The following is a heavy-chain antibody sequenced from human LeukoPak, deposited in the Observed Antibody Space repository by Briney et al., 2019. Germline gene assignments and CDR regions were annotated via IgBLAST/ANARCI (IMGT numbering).Heavy chain of an antibody. CDR2: ISSSSSYI. CDR3: ARSRTGTTPFTFDY. D-gene: IGHD1-1*01. J-gene: IGHJ4*02. Sequence: GGSLRLSCAASGFTFTNNFMSWVRQAPGKGLEWVSSISSSSSYIYYADSVKGRFTISRDNAKNSLYLQMNSLRAEDTAVYYCARSRTGTTPFTFDYWGQGTLVTVSS. CDR1: GFTFTNNF. V-gene: IGHV3-21*01.